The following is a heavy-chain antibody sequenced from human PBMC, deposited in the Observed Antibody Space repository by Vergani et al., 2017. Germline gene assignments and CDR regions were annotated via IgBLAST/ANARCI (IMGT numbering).Heavy chain of an antibody. CDR3: TRIGDCSGGSCYPAY. D-gene: IGHD2-15*01. J-gene: IGHJ4*02. Sequence: EVQLLESGGGFVQPGGSLKLSCAASGFTFSGSAMHWVRQASGKGLEWVARIRSKANSYAPAYAASVKGRFTISRDDSKNTAYLQMNSLKTEDTAVYYCTRIGDCSGGSCYPAYWGQGTLVTVSS. V-gene: IGHV3-73*01. CDR1: GFTFSGSA. CDR2: IRSKANSYAP.